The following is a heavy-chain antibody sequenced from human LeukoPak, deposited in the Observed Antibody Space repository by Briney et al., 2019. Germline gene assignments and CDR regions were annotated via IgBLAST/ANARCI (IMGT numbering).Heavy chain of an antibody. D-gene: IGHD3-10*01. V-gene: IGHV4-34*01. Sequence: PSETLSLTCAVYGGSFSGYYWSWIRQPPGKGLEWIGEINHSGSTNYNPSLKSRVTISVDTSKNQFSLKLSSVTATDTAVYYCARVPRITMVRGVTHWGQGTLVTVSS. CDR1: GGSFSGYY. CDR2: INHSGST. J-gene: IGHJ4*02. CDR3: ARVPRITMVRGVTH.